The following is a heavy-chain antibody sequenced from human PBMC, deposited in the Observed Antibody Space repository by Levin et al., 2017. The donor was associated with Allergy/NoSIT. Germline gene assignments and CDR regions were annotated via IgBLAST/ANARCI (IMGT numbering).Heavy chain of an antibody. D-gene: IGHD2-8*01. J-gene: IGHJ4*02. CDR3: ATDPGVYAINPLFDY. Sequence: PGGSLRLSCAASGFTFSSYAMSWVRQAPGKGLEWVSSISGSGGSTYYADSVKGRFTISRDNSKNTLYLQMNSLRAEDTAVYYCATDPGVYAINPLFDYWGQGTLVTVSS. V-gene: IGHV3-23*01. CDR1: GFTFSSYA. CDR2: ISGSGGST.